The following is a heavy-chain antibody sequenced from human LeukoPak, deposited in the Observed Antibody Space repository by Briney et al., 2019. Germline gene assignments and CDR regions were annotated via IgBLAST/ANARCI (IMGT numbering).Heavy chain of an antibody. Sequence: GGSLRLSCVGSGFTFRSHAMSWVRQAPEKGLEFVSGIYENGGTTYYADSVKGRLSISRDNSKNTLYLQMDSLRGEDTAVYYCAKDFRIGYSAHFDYWGQGALVTVSS. CDR3: AKDFRIGYSAHFDY. J-gene: IGHJ4*02. D-gene: IGHD2-21*01. CDR1: GFTFRSHA. CDR2: IYENGGTT. V-gene: IGHV3-23*01.